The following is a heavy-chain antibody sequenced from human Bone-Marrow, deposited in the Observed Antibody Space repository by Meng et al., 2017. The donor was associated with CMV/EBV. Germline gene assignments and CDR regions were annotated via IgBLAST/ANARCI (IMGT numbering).Heavy chain of an antibody. Sequence: GESLKISCTASEFTFGEYAMSWVRQAPGKGLEWVGFIRGTADGGTTEYAASVKGRFTISRDNAKKSLYLQMNSLRAEDTALYYCARDFSAVHNWFDAWGRGTLVTVSS. CDR3: ARDFSAVHNWFDA. J-gene: IGHJ5*02. CDR2: IRGTADGGTT. D-gene: IGHD1-26*01. CDR1: EFTFGEYA. V-gene: IGHV3-49*04.